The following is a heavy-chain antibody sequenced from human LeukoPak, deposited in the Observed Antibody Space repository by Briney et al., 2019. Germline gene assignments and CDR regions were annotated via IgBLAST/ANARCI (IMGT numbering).Heavy chain of an antibody. CDR1: GFTFSSYS. CDR3: ARDLRVLLWFGELPTSSYYYYGMDV. CDR2: ISSSSSTI. J-gene: IGHJ6*02. D-gene: IGHD3-10*01. V-gene: IGHV3-48*04. Sequence: GGSLRLSCAASGFTFSSYSMNWVRQAPGKGLEWVSYISSSSSTIYYADSVKGRFTIPRDNAKNSLYLQMNSLRAEDTAVYYCARDLRVLLWFGELPTSSYYYYGMDVWGQGTTVTVSS.